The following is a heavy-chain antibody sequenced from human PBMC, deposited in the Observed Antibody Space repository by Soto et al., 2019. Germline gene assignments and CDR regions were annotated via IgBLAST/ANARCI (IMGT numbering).Heavy chain of an antibody. V-gene: IGHV3-30*18. Sequence: QVQLVESGGGVVQPGRSLRLSCAASGFTFSSYGMHWVRQAPGKGLEWVAVISYDGSNKYYADSVKGRFTISRDNSKHTLYLQMNSLRAEDTAVYYWAKDADSSGNFDYWGQGTLVTVSS. CDR3: AKDADSSGNFDY. CDR2: ISYDGSNK. J-gene: IGHJ4*02. D-gene: IGHD6-19*01. CDR1: GFTFSSYG.